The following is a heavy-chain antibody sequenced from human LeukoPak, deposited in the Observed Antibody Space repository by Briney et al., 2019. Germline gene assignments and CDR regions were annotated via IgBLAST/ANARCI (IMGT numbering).Heavy chain of an antibody. D-gene: IGHD4-11*01. Sequence: SETLSLTCIVSGGSISSYYWSWIRQPPGKGLEWIGYLYYSGSTNYNPSLKSRVTISVDTSKNQFSLTLRSVTAADTAVYYCAKGPYTNYFDSWGQGTLVTVSS. V-gene: IGHV4-59*12. CDR2: LYYSGST. J-gene: IGHJ4*02. CDR3: AKGPYTNYFDS. CDR1: GGSISSYY.